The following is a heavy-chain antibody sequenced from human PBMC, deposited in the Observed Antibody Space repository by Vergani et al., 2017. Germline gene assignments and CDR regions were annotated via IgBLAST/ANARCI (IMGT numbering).Heavy chain of an antibody. J-gene: IGHJ3*02. V-gene: IGHV1-46*01. CDR1: GYTFTSYY. CDR3: ARDSKWLAAFDI. D-gene: IGHD6-19*01. CDR2: INPSGGST. Sequence: QVQLVQSGAEVKKPGASVKVSCKASGYTFTSYYMHWVRQAPGQGLEWMGIINPSGGSTSYAQKFQGRVTMTRDTSTSTVYMELRSLRSDDTAVYYCARDSKWLAAFDIWGQGTMVTVSS.